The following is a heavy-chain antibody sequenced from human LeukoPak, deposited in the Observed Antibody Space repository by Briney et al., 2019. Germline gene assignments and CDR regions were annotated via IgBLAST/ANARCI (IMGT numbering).Heavy chain of an antibody. Sequence: GGSLRLSCAASGFTFSSYAMHWVRQAPGKELEWVAVISYDGSNKYYADSVKGRFTISRDNSKNTLYLQMNSLRAEDTAVYYCARDQVLRFLEWLIDYWGQGTLVTVSS. CDR3: ARDQVLRFLEWLIDY. D-gene: IGHD3-3*01. CDR2: ISYDGSNK. V-gene: IGHV3-30-3*01. CDR1: GFTFSSYA. J-gene: IGHJ4*02.